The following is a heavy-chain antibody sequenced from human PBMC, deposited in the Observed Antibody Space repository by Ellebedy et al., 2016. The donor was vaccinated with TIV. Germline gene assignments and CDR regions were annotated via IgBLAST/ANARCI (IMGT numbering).Heavy chain of an antibody. CDR1: GGSISSSGYY. V-gene: IGHV4-39*07. Sequence: MPSETLSLTCTVSGGSISSSGYYWGWIRQPPGKGLEWFANIYYSGSTYYNPSLKSRVTISVDTSKNQFSLKLSSVTAADTAVYYCVRGSNGRYIDVWGKGTKVTVSS. J-gene: IGHJ6*03. CDR3: VRGSNGRYIDV. D-gene: IGHD2-8*01. CDR2: IYYSGST.